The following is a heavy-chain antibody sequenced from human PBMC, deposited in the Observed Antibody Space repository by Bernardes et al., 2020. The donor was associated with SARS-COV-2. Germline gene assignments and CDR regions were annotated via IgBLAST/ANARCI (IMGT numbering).Heavy chain of an antibody. CDR1: GFTFSTYA. CDR3: AKGGSAAPGTSADY. V-gene: IGHV3-23*01. J-gene: IGHJ4*02. Sequence: GGSLRLSCAASGFTFSTYAMTWVRQAPGEGLEWVSAINNNGGATYYAGSVKGRFTISRDNSKNTLYLLVDSLRAEDTALYYCAKGGSAAPGTSADYWGQGTLVTVSS. CDR2: INNNGGAT. D-gene: IGHD6-13*01.